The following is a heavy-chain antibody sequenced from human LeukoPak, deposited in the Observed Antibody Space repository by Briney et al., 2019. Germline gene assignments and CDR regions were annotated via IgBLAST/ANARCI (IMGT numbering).Heavy chain of an antibody. CDR2: IYSGGST. D-gene: IGHD2-15*01. CDR1: GFTVSSNY. CDR3: ARSDCGGGRCYYFDY. J-gene: IGHJ4*02. Sequence: GGSLRLSCTASGFTVSSNYMSWVRQAPGQGLEWVSVIYSGGSTYYADSVKGRFTISRDNSENTLYLQMNSLRAEDTAVYYCARSDCGGGRCYYFDYWGQGTLVTVSP. V-gene: IGHV3-53*01.